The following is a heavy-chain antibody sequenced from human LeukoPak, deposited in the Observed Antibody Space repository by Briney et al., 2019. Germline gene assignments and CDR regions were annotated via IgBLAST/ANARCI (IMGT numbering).Heavy chain of an antibody. Sequence: PGGSLRLSCAASGFTVSSNYMSWVRQAPGKGLEWVANIKQDGSEKYYVDSVKGRFTISKDNAKNSLYLQMNSLRAEDTAVYYCARDAYGMDVWGQGTTVTVSS. CDR3: ARDAYGMDV. CDR2: IKQDGSEK. V-gene: IGHV3-7*01. CDR1: GFTVSSNY. J-gene: IGHJ6*02.